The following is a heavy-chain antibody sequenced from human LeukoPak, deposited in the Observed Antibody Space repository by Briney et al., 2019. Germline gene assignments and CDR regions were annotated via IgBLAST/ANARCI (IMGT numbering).Heavy chain of an antibody. J-gene: IGHJ6*03. D-gene: IGHD1-26*01. CDR1: GFTFTSYN. CDR3: ARDPYSGNYGAYYYYYMDV. V-gene: IGHV3-21*06. Sequence: PGGSLRLSCAASGFTFTSYNMNWVRQAPGKGVEWVSSITISSSYIYYADSVKGRFTISRDNAKNSLYLQMDSLRVEDTAEYYCARDPYSGNYGAYYYYYMDVWGKGTTVTVSS. CDR2: ITISSSYI.